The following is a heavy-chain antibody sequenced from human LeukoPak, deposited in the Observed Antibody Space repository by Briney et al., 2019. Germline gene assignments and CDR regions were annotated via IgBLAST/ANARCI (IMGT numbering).Heavy chain of an antibody. CDR3: ARDLAAAGTGFDL. V-gene: IGHV4-39*07. J-gene: IGHJ5*02. CDR2: IYYSGST. D-gene: IGHD6-13*01. Sequence: SETLSLTCTVSGGSISSSSYYWGWIRQPPGKGLEWIGSIYYSGSTYYNASLKSRVTISVDTSKNQVSLKLSSVTAADTAVYYCARDLAAAGTGFDLWGQGTLVTVSS. CDR1: GGSISSSSYY.